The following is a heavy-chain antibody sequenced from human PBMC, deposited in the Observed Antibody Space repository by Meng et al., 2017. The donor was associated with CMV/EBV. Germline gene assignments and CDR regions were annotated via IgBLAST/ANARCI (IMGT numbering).Heavy chain of an antibody. D-gene: IGHD6-13*01. V-gene: IGHV3-48*04. J-gene: IGHJ4*02. CDR1: GFTFSSYT. CDR3: ARTKQLVRFDY. CDR2: ISNSGSAK. Sequence: GESLKISCAASGFTFSSYTMNWVRQAPGKGLEWVSYISNSGSAKYYADSLRGRFTISRDNAKNSLYLQMNSLRADDTAVYYCARTKQLVRFDYWGQGTLVTVSS.